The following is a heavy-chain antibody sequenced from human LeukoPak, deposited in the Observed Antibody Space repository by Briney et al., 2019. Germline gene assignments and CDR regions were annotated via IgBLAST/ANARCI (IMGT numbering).Heavy chain of an antibody. CDR2: IYSGGST. CDR3: ASGRNILTGYYTAYY. J-gene: IGHJ4*02. V-gene: IGHV3-53*01. D-gene: IGHD3-9*01. CDR1: GFTVSSNY. Sequence: GGSLGLSCAASGFTVSSNYMSWVRQAPGKGLEWVSVIYSGGSTYYADSVKGRFTISRDNSKNTLYLQMNSLRAEDTAVYYCASGRNILTGYYTAYYWGQGTLVTVSS.